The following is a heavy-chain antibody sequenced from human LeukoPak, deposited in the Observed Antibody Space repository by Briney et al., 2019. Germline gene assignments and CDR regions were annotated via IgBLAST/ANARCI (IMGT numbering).Heavy chain of an antibody. Sequence: GGSLRLSCAASGFTFSSYWMHWVRQAPGKGLVWVSRINSDGSSTSYADSVKGRFTISRDNAKNTLYLQMNSLRAEDTAVYCCAKWLPAAVHYFDYWGQGTLVTVSS. V-gene: IGHV3-74*01. D-gene: IGHD6-13*01. CDR2: INSDGSST. J-gene: IGHJ4*02. CDR1: GFTFSSYW. CDR3: AKWLPAAVHYFDY.